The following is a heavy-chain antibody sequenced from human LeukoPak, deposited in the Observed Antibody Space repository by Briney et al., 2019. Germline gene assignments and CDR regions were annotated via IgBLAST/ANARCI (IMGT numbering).Heavy chain of an antibody. D-gene: IGHD5-12*01. CDR1: GFDFW. Sequence: GSLRLSCTASGFDFWMSWVRQAPGKGLEWVANIKNDGGEELYVDSVMGRFTISRDNAKNSVYLHMSSLRAEDTAVYYCVRDWRDGYDTDFDYWGQGTLVTVSS. CDR3: VRDWRDGYDTDFDY. V-gene: IGHV3-7*01. CDR2: IKNDGGEE. J-gene: IGHJ4*02.